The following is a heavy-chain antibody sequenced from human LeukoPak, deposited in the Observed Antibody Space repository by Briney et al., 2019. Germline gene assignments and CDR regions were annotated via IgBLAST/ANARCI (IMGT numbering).Heavy chain of an antibody. Sequence: PGGSLRLSCAASGFTFRSYSMNWVRQATGKGLEWVSYISSSSSAKYYADSAKGRFTISRDNSKNTLYLQMNSLRAEDTAVYYCANRHSSGYSPFDYWGQGTLVTVSS. CDR2: ISSSSSAK. CDR3: ANRHSSGYSPFDY. CDR1: GFTFRSYS. V-gene: IGHV3-48*01. J-gene: IGHJ4*02. D-gene: IGHD3-22*01.